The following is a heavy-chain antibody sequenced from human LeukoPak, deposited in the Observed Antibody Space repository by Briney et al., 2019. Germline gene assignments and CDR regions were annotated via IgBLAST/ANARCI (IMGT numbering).Heavy chain of an antibody. CDR3: ARGNYYDKH. CDR1: GGSISSSSYY. D-gene: IGHD3-22*01. J-gene: IGHJ1*01. Sequence: SETLSLTCTVSGGSISSSSYYWGWIRQPPGKGLEWIGSIYYSGSTYYNPSLKSRVTISVDTSKNQFSLKLSSVTAADTAVYYCARGNYYDKHWGQGTLVTVSS. CDR2: IYYSGST. V-gene: IGHV4-39*01.